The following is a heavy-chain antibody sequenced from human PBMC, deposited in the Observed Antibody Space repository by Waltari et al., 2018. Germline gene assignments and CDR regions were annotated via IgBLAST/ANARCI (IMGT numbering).Heavy chain of an antibody. D-gene: IGHD2-2*01. Sequence: QVQLVQSGAEVKKPGASVKVSCKASEDILTGDYSRRVRQAPGQGLEWMGWINPHSGDTNYAQKFQGRVTMTRDTSISTAYMELSRLKSDDTAVYFCGRGQLLFLDYWGQGTLVTISS. V-gene: IGHV1-2*02. J-gene: IGHJ4*02. CDR2: INPHSGDT. CDR1: EDILTGDY. CDR3: GRGQLLFLDY.